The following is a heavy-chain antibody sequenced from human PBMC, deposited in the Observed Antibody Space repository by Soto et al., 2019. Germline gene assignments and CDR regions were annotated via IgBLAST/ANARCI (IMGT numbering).Heavy chain of an antibody. Sequence: PGLSLKISWRISGYTFTTYYIALVRQTPGKGLEWMGMIYPGNSDTRYSPSFQGQVIFSVDRSIDTAYLHWSSLKASDTAIYYCARFPYVTSFIDAFDVWGQGTMVTVSS. CDR1: GYTFTTYY. V-gene: IGHV5-51*01. D-gene: IGHD3-10*02. J-gene: IGHJ3*01. CDR2: IYPGNSDT. CDR3: ARFPYVTSFIDAFDV.